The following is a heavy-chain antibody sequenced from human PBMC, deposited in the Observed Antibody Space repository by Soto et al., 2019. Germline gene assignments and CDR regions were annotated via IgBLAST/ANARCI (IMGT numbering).Heavy chain of an antibody. CDR1: DDIFAGCA. J-gene: IGHJ5*02. V-gene: IGHV1-18*04. CDR2: ISTYNGNT. D-gene: IGHD3-3*01. CDR3: ARGVFTIFGVVTSNWLDP. Sequence: KASDDIFAGCAINWGWQAPGQRIAWMGWISTYNGNTNFAQNLQGRVTMTTDTSTSTAYMELRSLRSDDTAVYYCARGVFTIFGVVTSNWLDPWGQRTLVTGTS.